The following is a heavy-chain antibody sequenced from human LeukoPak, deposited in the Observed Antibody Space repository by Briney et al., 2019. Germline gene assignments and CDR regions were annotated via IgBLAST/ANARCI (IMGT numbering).Heavy chain of an antibody. Sequence: GGSLRLSRAASGFTFSSYSMNWVRQAPGKGLEWVSSISSSSSYIYYADSVKGRFTISRDNAKNSLYLQMNSLRAEDTALYYCAKASSYYYDSSGYPDYWGQGTLVTVSS. CDR3: AKASSYYYDSSGYPDY. V-gene: IGHV3-21*04. CDR1: GFTFSSYS. J-gene: IGHJ4*02. D-gene: IGHD3-22*01. CDR2: ISSSSSYI.